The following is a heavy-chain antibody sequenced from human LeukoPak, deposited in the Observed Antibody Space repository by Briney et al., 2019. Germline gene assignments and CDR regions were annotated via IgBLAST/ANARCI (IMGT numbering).Heavy chain of an antibody. CDR2: IKQDGSEK. J-gene: IGHJ4*02. CDR3: ARDRDFWSGYFDY. D-gene: IGHD3-3*01. V-gene: IGHV3-7*01. CDR1: GFTFSSYW. Sequence: YPGGSLRLSCAASGFTFSSYWMSWVRQAPGKGLEWVANIKQDGSEKYYVDSVKGRFTISRDNAKNSLYLQMNRLRAEDTAVYYCARDRDFWSGYFDYWGQGTLVTVSS.